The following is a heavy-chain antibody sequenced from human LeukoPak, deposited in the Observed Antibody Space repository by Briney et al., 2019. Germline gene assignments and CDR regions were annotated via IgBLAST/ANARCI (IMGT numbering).Heavy chain of an antibody. D-gene: IGHD3-16*01. J-gene: IGHJ4*02. CDR3: ARSGGGFDY. CDR2: ITQDGSVK. CDR1: GFTFTTYW. Sequence: GGSLRLSCAASGFTFTTYWMSWVRQAPGKGLEWVANITQDGSVKYFVDSVKGRFTISRDNAQNSLFLQMNSLRAEDTPVYYCARSGGGFDYWGQGTLVTVSS. V-gene: IGHV3-7*04.